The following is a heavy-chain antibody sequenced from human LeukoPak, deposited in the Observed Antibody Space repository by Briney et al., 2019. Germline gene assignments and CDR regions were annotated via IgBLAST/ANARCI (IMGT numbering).Heavy chain of an antibody. J-gene: IGHJ6*04. D-gene: IGHD3-10*02. Sequence: GGSVSLSCAASGFIFRSYEMHWVRQARGKGLEGVSYISSSGSTIYYADSVKGGFTISRDNAKNSLYLQMNSLRAEDTAVYYCAELGITMIGGVWGKGTTVTVSS. CDR3: AELGITMIGGV. V-gene: IGHV3-48*03. CDR2: ISSSGSTI. CDR1: GFIFRSYE.